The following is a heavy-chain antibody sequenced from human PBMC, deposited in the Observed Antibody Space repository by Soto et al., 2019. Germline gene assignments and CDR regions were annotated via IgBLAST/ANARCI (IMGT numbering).Heavy chain of an antibody. D-gene: IGHD5-12*01. CDR1: GGTFSSYT. V-gene: IGHV1-69*02. Sequence: VQLVQSGAEVTKPGSSVKVSCKASGGTFSSYTISWVRQAPGQGLEWMGRIIPILGIANYAQKFQGRVTITADKTTSTAYMELSSLRSEDTALYYCARGLEMAPFAFDIWGQGTMVTVSS. J-gene: IGHJ3*02. CDR3: ARGLEMAPFAFDI. CDR2: IIPILGIA.